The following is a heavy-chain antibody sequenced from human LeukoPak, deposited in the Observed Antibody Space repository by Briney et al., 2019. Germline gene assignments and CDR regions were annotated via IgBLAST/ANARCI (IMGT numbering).Heavy chain of an antibody. Sequence: GSLRLSCAASGFTFSLYGMSWVRQAPGKGLEWVSTISGSGYSTYYADSVKGRFTISRDKSKNTLYLQMNSLRAEDTAVYYCAKDPSSSWFGDYFDYWGQGTLVTVSS. CDR2: ISGSGYST. D-gene: IGHD6-13*01. CDR1: GFTFSLYG. CDR3: AKDPSSSWFGDYFDY. V-gene: IGHV3-23*01. J-gene: IGHJ4*02.